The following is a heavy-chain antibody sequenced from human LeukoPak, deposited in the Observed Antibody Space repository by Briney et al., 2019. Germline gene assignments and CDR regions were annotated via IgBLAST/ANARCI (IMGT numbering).Heavy chain of an antibody. D-gene: IGHD6-13*01. CDR3: ASWYSSSWYRGNWFDP. V-gene: IGHV3-11*04. Sequence: GGSLRLSCAASGFTFSDYYMSWLRQAPGKGLEWVSYISSSGSTIYYADSVKGRFTISRDNAKNSLYLQMNSLRAEDTAVYYCASWYSSSWYRGNWFDPWGQGTLVTVSS. J-gene: IGHJ5*02. CDR2: ISSSGSTI. CDR1: GFTFSDYY.